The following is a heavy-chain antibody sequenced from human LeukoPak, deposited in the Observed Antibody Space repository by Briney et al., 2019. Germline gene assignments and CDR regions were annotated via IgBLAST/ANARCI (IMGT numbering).Heavy chain of an antibody. V-gene: IGHV3-21*01. J-gene: IGHJ4*02. CDR3: AAPGYSSGDFDY. CDR2: ISSSSSYI. D-gene: IGHD2-15*01. CDR1: GFTFSSYS. Sequence: KTGGSLRLSCAASGFTFSSYSMNWVRQAPGKGLEWVSSISSSSSYIYYADSVKGRFTISRDNAKNSLYLQMNSLRAEDTAVYYCAAPGYSSGDFDYWGQGNPGHRLL.